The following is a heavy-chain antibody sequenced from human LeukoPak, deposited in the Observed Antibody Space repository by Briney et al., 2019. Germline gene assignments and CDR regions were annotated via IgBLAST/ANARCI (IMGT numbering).Heavy chain of an antibody. D-gene: IGHD3-10*01. J-gene: IGHJ3*02. Sequence: SGTLSLTCTVSGGSISNYYWNWIRQPAGKGLEWIGRIDTSWSTNYNPSLMSLVTMSVDKSKNQFSLKVTSVTAADTAVYYCARVCGSATNYRLCGFNIWGQGTVVTVSS. CDR3: ARVCGSATNYRLCGFNI. CDR2: IDTSWST. V-gene: IGHV4-4*07. CDR1: GGSISNYY.